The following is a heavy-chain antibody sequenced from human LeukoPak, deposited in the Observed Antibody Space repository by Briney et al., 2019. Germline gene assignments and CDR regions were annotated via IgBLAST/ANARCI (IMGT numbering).Heavy chain of an antibody. Sequence: ASVKVSCKASGYTFTSSDINWVRQATGQGLEWMGWMNPNSGDTGYAQKFQGRVTMTRNTSISTAYMELSSLRSEDTGVYYCARGGAGTLEAVDWGQGTPVTVS. CDR3: ARGGAGTLEAVD. CDR2: MNPNSGDT. CDR1: GYTFTSSD. D-gene: IGHD6-19*01. V-gene: IGHV1-8*01. J-gene: IGHJ4*02.